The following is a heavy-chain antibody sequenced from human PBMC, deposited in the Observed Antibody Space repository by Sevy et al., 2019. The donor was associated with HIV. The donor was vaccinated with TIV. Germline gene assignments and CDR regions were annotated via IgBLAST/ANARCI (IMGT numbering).Heavy chain of an antibody. CDR1: GFTFSSYE. CDR3: ARKGGAYDIGFDP. V-gene: IGHV3-48*03. J-gene: IGHJ5*02. Sequence: GGSLRLSCAASGFTFSSYEMTWVRQAPGKGLEWVSSISSSGTTVYYGDSVEGRFTISRDKPKNSLYLQMNSLRAEDTAVYYCARKGGAYDIGFDPWGQGTPVTVSS. CDR2: ISSSGTTV. D-gene: IGHD3-22*01.